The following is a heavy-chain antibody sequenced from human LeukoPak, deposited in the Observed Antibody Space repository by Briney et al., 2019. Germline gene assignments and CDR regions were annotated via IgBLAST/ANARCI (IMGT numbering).Heavy chain of an antibody. CDR2: IYTSGST. CDR1: GGPTSSYY. Sequence: PSETLPLPCTVPGGPTSSYYWSWFRQPAGKGLEWIGRIYTSGSTNYNPSLKSRVTMSVDTSKNQFSLKLSSVTAADTAVYYCARTRYCSGGSCYYYYYMDVWGKGTTVTVSS. V-gene: IGHV4-4*07. J-gene: IGHJ6*03. D-gene: IGHD2-15*01. CDR3: ARTRYCSGGSCYYYYYMDV.